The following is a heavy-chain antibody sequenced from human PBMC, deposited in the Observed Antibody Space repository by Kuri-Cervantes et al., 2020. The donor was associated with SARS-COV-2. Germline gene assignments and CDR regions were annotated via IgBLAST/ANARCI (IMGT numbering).Heavy chain of an antibody. CDR1: GGSFSGYY. CDR3: ARGLFYFDY. Sequence: SETLSLTCAVYGGSFSGYYWSWIRRPPGKGLEWIGEINHSGSTNYNLSLKSRVTISVDTSKNQFSLKLSSVTAADTAVYYCARGLFYFDYWGQGTLVTVSS. J-gene: IGHJ4*02. V-gene: IGHV4-34*01. CDR2: INHSGST.